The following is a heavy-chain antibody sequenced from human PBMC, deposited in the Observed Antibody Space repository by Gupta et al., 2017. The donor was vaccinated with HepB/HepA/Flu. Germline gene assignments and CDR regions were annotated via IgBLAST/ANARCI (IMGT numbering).Heavy chain of an antibody. CDR3: AKSWRYCTSTTCLASYYYGMDV. Sequence: QVQLVESGGGVVQPGRSLRLSCAASGFTFSSYGMYWVRQAPGKGLEWVTVISYDGSNKYYADSVKGRFTISRDNSWNTLYLQMNSLRAEDTAVYYCAKSWRYCTSTTCLASYYYGMDVWGQGTTVTVSS. CDR2: ISYDGSNK. V-gene: IGHV3-30*18. D-gene: IGHD2-2*01. CDR1: GFTFSSYG. J-gene: IGHJ6*02.